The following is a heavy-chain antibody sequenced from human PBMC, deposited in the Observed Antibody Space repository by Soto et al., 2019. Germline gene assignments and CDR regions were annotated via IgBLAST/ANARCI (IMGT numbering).Heavy chain of an antibody. V-gene: IGHV4-34*01. CDR1: GGSFSGYY. CDR3: ATSQKGYNWNYFDH. D-gene: IGHD1-20*01. Sequence: SETLSLTCTIYGGSFSGYYWTWIRQPPGKGLEWIGEINHSGTTNYSPSLKRRVSISVDTSKNQFSLKLSSVTAADTAVYYCATSQKGYNWNYFDHWGQGALVTVSS. CDR2: INHSGTT. J-gene: IGHJ4*02.